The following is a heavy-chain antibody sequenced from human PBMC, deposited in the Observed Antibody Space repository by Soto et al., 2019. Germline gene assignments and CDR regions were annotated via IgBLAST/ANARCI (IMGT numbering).Heavy chain of an antibody. J-gene: IGHJ4*02. Sequence: QVQLQVSGPGLVKPSATLSLSCTVSTGSTNSFYWSWIRQPPGKGLQWLGYFFNTGSTNHNPSLKSRVTISLDMSSNQFSLRLSSVTAADTAMYYCARSRDGYNLNPIDQWGQGLLVTVSS. CDR1: TGSTNSFY. V-gene: IGHV4-59*01. D-gene: IGHD5-12*01. CDR3: ARSRDGYNLNPIDQ. CDR2: FFNTGST.